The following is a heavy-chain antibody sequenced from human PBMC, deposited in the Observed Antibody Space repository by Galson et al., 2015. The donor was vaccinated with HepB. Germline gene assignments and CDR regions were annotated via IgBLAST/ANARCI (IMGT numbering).Heavy chain of an antibody. CDR2: ISSSGSYT. Sequence: SLRLSCAASGFTFSDYYMSWIRQAPGKGLEWVSYISSSGSYTNYADSVKGRFTISRDNAKNSLYLQMNSLRAEDTAVYYCARFSVVVTARRSFDYWGQGTLVTVSS. V-gene: IGHV3-11*06. CDR3: ARFSVVVTARRSFDY. J-gene: IGHJ4*02. CDR1: GFTFSDYY. D-gene: IGHD2-21*02.